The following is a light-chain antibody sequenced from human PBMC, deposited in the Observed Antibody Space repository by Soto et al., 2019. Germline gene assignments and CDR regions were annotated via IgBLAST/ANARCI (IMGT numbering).Light chain of an antibody. CDR3: QQANRSPLT. Sequence: DIQMTQSPSSVSASAGDRVTLTCRASQGISSLLAWYQQKPGKAPNLLIHTASSLQSGVPSRFSGSGSGTDFTLTISSLQPEDFATYYCQQANRSPLTFGEGTKVEIK. J-gene: IGKJ4*01. CDR1: QGISSL. CDR2: TAS. V-gene: IGKV1-12*01.